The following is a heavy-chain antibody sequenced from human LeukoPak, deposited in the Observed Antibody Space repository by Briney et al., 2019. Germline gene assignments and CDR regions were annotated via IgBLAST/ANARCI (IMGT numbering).Heavy chain of an antibody. CDR3: ATGEWGNLGSYYGMDV. V-gene: IGHV1-24*01. CDR1: GCTLTELS. J-gene: IGHJ6*02. D-gene: IGHD2-8*01. CDR2: FDPEDGET. Sequence: ASVKVSCKVSGCTLTELSMHWVRQAPGKGLEWMGGFDPEDGETIYAQKFQGRVTMTEDTSTDTAYMELSSLRSEDTAVYYCATGEWGNLGSYYGMDVWGQGTTVTVSS.